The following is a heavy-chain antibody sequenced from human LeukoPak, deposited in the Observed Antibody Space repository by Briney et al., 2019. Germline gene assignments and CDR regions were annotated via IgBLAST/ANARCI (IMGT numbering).Heavy chain of an antibody. D-gene: IGHD3-10*01. CDR3: ARLPYYYGSGSFDY. J-gene: IGHJ4*02. CDR2: INHSGST. CDR1: GGSFSGYY. Sequence: PSETLSPTCAVYGGSFSGYYWSWIRQPPGKGLEWIGEINHSGSTNYNPSLKSRVTISVDTSKNQFSLKLSSVTAADTAVYYCARLPYYYGSGSFDYWGQGTLVTVSS. V-gene: IGHV4-34*01.